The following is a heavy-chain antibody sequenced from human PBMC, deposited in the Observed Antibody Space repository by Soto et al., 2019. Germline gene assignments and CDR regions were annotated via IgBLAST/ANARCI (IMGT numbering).Heavy chain of an antibody. CDR1: GFTFSKST. J-gene: IGHJ3*01. CDR3: AKSRFSIDAFDL. Sequence: EEQLLESGGGLVQPGGSLRLSCVASGFTFSKSTMTWVRQAPGKGLEWVSGISDSDGRTYYADSVKGRLTISRDDSKNTMYLQMNSVRAEDTAMYYCAKSRFSIDAFDLWGQGTMVTVSS. CDR2: ISDSDGRT. D-gene: IGHD3-16*01. V-gene: IGHV3-23*01.